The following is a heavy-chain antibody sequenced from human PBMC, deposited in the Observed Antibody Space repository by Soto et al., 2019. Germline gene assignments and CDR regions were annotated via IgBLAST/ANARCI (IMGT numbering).Heavy chain of an antibody. D-gene: IGHD3-22*01. V-gene: IGHV4-31*03. CDR1: GGSISSGGYY. Sequence: SETLSLTCTVSGGSISSGGYYWSWIRQHPGKGLEWIGYIYYSGSTYYNPSLKSRVTISVDTSKNQFSLKLSSVTAADTAVYYCARAAVNYYDSSVYCDWFDPWGQGTRVTVAS. J-gene: IGHJ5*02. CDR2: IYYSGST. CDR3: ARAAVNYYDSSVYCDWFDP.